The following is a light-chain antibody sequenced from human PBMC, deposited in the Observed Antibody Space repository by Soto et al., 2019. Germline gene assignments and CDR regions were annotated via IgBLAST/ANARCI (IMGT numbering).Light chain of an antibody. V-gene: IGLV2-11*01. CDR1: SSDVGGYNY. CDR2: DVS. J-gene: IGLJ2*01. CDR3: CSTVV. Sequence: QSVLTQPRSVSGSPGQSVTISCTGTSSDVGGYNYVSWYQQHPGKAPKLMIYDVSKRPSGVPDRFSGSKSGNTASLTISGLQAEDEADYYCCSTVVFGGGTKVTVL.